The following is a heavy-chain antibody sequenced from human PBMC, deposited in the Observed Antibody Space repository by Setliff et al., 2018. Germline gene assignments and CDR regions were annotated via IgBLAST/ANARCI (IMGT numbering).Heavy chain of an antibody. CDR3: ARSLSFLGGYYYYYMDV. D-gene: IGHD3-16*02. CDR2: INPSGGST. J-gene: IGHJ6*03. V-gene: IGHV1-46*01. CDR1: GYTFTSYY. Sequence: ASVKVSCKASGYTFTSYYMHWVRQAPGQGLEWMGIINPSGGSTSYAQKFQCRVTMTRDTSTSTVYMELSSLRSEDTAVYYCARSLSFLGGYYYYYMDVWGKGTTVTVSS.